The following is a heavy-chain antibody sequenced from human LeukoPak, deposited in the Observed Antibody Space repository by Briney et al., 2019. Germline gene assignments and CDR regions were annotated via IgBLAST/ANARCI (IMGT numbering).Heavy chain of an antibody. CDR3: AKGRDSSSWYGSQDY. CDR1: VFTFSSYG. V-gene: IGHV3-30*18. Sequence: PGRSLRLSCAASVFTFSSYGILWVRQAPGKGLEWVAVISYDGSNKYYVDSVKGRFTISRDNSKNTLYLQMNSLRAEDTAVYYCAKGRDSSSWYGSQDYWGQGTLVTVSS. D-gene: IGHD6-13*01. CDR2: ISYDGSNK. J-gene: IGHJ4*02.